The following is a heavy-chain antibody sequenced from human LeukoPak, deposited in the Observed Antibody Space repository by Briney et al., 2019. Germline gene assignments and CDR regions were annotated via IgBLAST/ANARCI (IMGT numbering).Heavy chain of an antibody. CDR1: GGSISSGGYS. Sequence: SETLSLTCAVSGGSISSGGYSWSWIRQSPGKGLEWIGYIYHSGSTYYNPSLKSRVTISVDRSKNQFSLKLSSVTAADTAVYYCARLLWFGELSSWFDPWGQGTLVTVSS. D-gene: IGHD3-10*01. CDR3: ARLLWFGELSSWFDP. V-gene: IGHV4-30-2*06. CDR2: IYHSGST. J-gene: IGHJ5*02.